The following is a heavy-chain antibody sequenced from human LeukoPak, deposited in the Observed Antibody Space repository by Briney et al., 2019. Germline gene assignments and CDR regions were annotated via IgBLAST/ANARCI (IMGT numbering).Heavy chain of an antibody. D-gene: IGHD4-17*01. CDR2: IYYSGRT. V-gene: IGHV4-59*08. Sequence: SETLSLTCTILPLYIIDYYWSWVRQPPGKGLELIGYIYYSGRTNYNPSLKSRVTISVDTSKNQFSLQLSSVTAADTALYYCARLEGSKTVKFDYWGRGPLVTVST. CDR3: ARLEGSKTVKFDY. J-gene: IGHJ4*02. CDR1: PLYIIDYY.